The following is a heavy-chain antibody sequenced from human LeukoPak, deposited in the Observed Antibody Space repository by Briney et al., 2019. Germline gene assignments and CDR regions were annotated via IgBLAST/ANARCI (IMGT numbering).Heavy chain of an antibody. D-gene: IGHD5-12*01. J-gene: IGHJ6*03. V-gene: IGHV6-1*01. CDR1: GDSVSSNSAA. CDR3: ARALRLRNYYYYYMDV. Sequence: SQTLSLTYALSGDSVSSNSAAWNWLRQSPSRGLEWLGSTYYRSKWYNDYAVSVKSRITINPDTSKNQFSLQLNSVTPEDTAVYYCARALRLRNYYYYYMDVWGKGTTVTVSS. CDR2: TYYRSKWYN.